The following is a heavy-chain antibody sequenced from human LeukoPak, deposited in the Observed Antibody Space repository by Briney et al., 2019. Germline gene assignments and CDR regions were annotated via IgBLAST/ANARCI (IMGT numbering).Heavy chain of an antibody. CDR2: ISGSGGST. CDR3: AKEALTVVAAIDDY. J-gene: IGHJ4*02. D-gene: IGHD2-15*01. Sequence: GGSLRLSCTASGFTFSNYAMSWVRQAPGKGLEWVSAISGSGGSTYYADPVKGRFTISRDNSKNTLYLQMNSLRAEDTAVYYCAKEALTVVAAIDDYWGQGTLVTVSS. V-gene: IGHV3-23*01. CDR1: GFTFSNYA.